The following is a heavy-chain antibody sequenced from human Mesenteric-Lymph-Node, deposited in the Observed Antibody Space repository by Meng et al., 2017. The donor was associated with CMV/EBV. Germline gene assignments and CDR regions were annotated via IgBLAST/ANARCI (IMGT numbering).Heavy chain of an antibody. CDR3: AWEDLDY. J-gene: IGHJ4*02. V-gene: IGHV4-39*07. CDR2: ILYSGVA. CDR1: GGSISSTNDY. Sequence: SETLSLTCTVSGGSISSTNDYWGWIRQPPGKGLEWIGGILYSGVAYYNPSLKSRVTISLDTSKNQISLKVNSVTAADTAVYYCAWEDLDYWGQGTLVTVSS.